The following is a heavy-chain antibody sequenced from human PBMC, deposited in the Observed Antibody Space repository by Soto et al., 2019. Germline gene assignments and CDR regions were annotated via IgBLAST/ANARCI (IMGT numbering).Heavy chain of an antibody. Sequence: SETLSLTCTVSGGSISPYCWSWIRQSPGKGLEWIGYIYYSGSTNYNPSFKSRVTISVDTSKSQFSLKLSSVTAADTAVYYCARDPGYDSSGYYYFDYWGQGTLVTVSS. CDR1: GGSISPYC. D-gene: IGHD3-22*01. CDR2: IYYSGST. V-gene: IGHV4-59*01. CDR3: ARDPGYDSSGYYYFDY. J-gene: IGHJ4*02.